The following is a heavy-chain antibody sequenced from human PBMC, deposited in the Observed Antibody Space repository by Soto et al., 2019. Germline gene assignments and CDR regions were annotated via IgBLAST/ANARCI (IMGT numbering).Heavy chain of an antibody. CDR3: ARPESGTFDP. CDR1: GGSISSGCYS. CDR2: ISHSWST. J-gene: IGHJ5*02. V-gene: IGHV4-30-2*01. D-gene: IGHD1-7*01. Sequence: QLQLQESGSGLVKPSQTLSLTCAVSGGSISSGCYSWSWIRQPPGKGLEWIGYISHSWSTYYNPSLRSRVTISVDRSKIQFSLKLSYVPAADTAVYYCARPESGTFDPWGQGTLVTVSS.